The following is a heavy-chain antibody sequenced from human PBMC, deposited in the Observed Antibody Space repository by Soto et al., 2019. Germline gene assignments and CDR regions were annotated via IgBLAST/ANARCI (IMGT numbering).Heavy chain of an antibody. J-gene: IGHJ6*02. D-gene: IGHD1-26*01. V-gene: IGHV3-49*03. Sequence: GGSLRLSCAASGFTFSDYYMSWIHQAPGKGLEWVAFIRSKAYGGTTEYAASVKGRFTISRDDSKSIAYLQMNSLKTEDTAVYYCTRDWGRGGELLSHYYYYYGMDVWGQGTTVTVS. CDR2: IRSKAYGGTT. CDR1: GFTFSDYY. CDR3: TRDWGRGGELLSHYYYYYGMDV.